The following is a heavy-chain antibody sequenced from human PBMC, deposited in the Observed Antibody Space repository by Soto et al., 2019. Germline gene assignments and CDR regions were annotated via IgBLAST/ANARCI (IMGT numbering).Heavy chain of an antibody. CDR1: GFSLTTSGVG. J-gene: IGHJ4*02. D-gene: IGHD3-3*01. V-gene: IGHV2-5*02. CDR3: AHRVLRTVFGLVTTTAIYFDF. CDR2: IYWDDDK. Sequence: QITLNESGPTQVKPRQTLTLTCTFSGFSLTTSGVGVGWISQSPGKAPEWLALIYWDDDKRYSPSLKSRLTITKDTSKNQVVLTRADLDPADTATYYCAHRVLRTVFGLVTTTAIYFDFWGQGTPVAVSS.